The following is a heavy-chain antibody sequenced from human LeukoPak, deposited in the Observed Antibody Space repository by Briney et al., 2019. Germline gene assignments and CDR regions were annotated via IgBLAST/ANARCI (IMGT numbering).Heavy chain of an antibody. CDR2: ISSSSSYI. CDR3: ARDLFFGWAMIGTYYYYYGMDV. J-gene: IGHJ6*02. CDR1: GFTFSSYS. Sequence: GGSLRLSCAASGFTFSSYSMNWVRQAPGKGLEWVSSISSSSSYIYYADSVKGRFTISRDNAKNSLYLQMNSLRAEDTAVYYCARDLFFGWAMIGTYYYYYGMDVWGQGTTVTVSS. D-gene: IGHD3-3*01. V-gene: IGHV3-21*01.